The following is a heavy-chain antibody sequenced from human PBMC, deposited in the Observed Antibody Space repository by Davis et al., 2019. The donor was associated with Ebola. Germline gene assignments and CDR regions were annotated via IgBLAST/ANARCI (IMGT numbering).Heavy chain of an antibody. CDR3: ARVGSSRTADAFDI. CDR1: GFTFSSYG. V-gene: IGHV3-30*03. Sequence: GESLKISCAASGFTFSSYGMHWVRQAPGKGLEWVAVISYDGSNKYYADSVKGRFTISRDNSKNTLYLQMNSLRAEDTAVYYCARVGSSRTADAFDIWGQGTMVTVSS. CDR2: ISYDGSNK. D-gene: IGHD1-26*01. J-gene: IGHJ3*02.